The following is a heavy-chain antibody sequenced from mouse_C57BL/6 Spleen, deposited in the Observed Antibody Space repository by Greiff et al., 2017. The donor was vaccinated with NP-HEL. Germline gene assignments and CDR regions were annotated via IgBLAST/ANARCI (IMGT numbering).Heavy chain of an antibody. CDR1: GYAFSSSW. J-gene: IGHJ4*01. CDR3: ARSTTVVADYAMDY. V-gene: IGHV1-82*01. Sequence: QVQLKDSGPELVKPGASVKISCKASGYAFSSSWMNWVKQRPGKGLEWIGRIYPGDGDTNYNGKFKGKATLTADKSSSTAYMQLSSLTSEDSAVYFCARSTTVVADYAMDYWGQGTSVTVSS. CDR2: IYPGDGDT. D-gene: IGHD1-1*01.